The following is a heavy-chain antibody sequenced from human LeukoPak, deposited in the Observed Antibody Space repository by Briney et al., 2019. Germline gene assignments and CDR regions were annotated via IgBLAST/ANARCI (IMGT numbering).Heavy chain of an antibody. CDR2: IYYSGNT. V-gene: IGHV4-39*01. J-gene: IGHJ4*02. Sequence: NPGGSLRLSCAASGFTFSSYAMSWVRQPPGKGLEWIGSIYYSGNTYYNPSLKSRVSISVDTSKNQFSLKMSSVTAADTAIYYCARPNYGDYIFGFDYWGQGILVTVSS. CDR1: GFTFSSYA. CDR3: ARPNYGDYIFGFDY. D-gene: IGHD4-17*01.